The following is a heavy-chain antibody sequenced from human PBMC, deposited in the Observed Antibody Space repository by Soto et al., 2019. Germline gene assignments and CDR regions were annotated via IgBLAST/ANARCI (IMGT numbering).Heavy chain of an antibody. J-gene: IGHJ4*02. CDR3: AKGSIQYSASIDY. CDR2: MSASGGTS. D-gene: IGHD5-12*01. CDR1: GFSFSSYA. Sequence: EVELLESGGGLIHPGASLRLSCAASGFSFSSYAMIWVHQAPGKGLEWVSVMSASGGTSYFADSVKGRFSMSRDNSKNMFYLEMNSLRAEDTAIYFCAKGSIQYSASIDYWGQGTLVSVSS. V-gene: IGHV3-23*01.